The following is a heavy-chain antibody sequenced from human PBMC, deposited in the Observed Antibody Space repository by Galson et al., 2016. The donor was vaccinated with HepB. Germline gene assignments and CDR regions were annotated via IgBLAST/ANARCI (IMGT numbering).Heavy chain of an antibody. V-gene: IGHV3-11*06. CDR3: ARVRGYYGSGTYLYKFDL. CDR2: ISGSSSYT. J-gene: IGHJ4*02. CDR1: GFAFSDYY. Sequence: SLRLSCAASGFAFSDYYMSWIRQAPEKGLEWLSYISGSSSYTDYADAVKGRSTIFRDNAKNSLDLEIDSLRAEDTAVYYCARVRGYYGSGTYLYKFDLWGQGTLVTVSS. D-gene: IGHD3-10*01.